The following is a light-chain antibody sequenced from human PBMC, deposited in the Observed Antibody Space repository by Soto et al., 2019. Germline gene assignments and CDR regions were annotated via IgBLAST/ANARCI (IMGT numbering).Light chain of an antibody. J-gene: IGKJ4*01. V-gene: IGKV3D-20*02. Sequence: EIVLTQSPGTLSLSPGERATRSCRASQSLSSRQLAWYQQKPGQPPRLLIYDTSNRATGIPARFSGSGSGTDFTLSISSLEPEDFAVYYCQQRSDWPLTFGGGTKVDIK. CDR3: QQRSDWPLT. CDR1: QSLSSRQ. CDR2: DTS.